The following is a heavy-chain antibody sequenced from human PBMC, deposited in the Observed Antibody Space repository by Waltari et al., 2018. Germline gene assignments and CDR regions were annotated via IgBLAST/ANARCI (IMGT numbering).Heavy chain of an antibody. CDR2: IYSGGST. J-gene: IGHJ5*02. Sequence: VQLVESGGGLVQPGGSLRLSCAASGFTFSSYAMTWVRQAPGKGLEWVSVIYSGGSTYYADSVKGRFTISRDNSKNTLYLQMNSLRAEDTAVYYCAEAARSNWFDPWGQGTLVTVSS. D-gene: IGHD6-6*01. CDR1: GFTFSSYA. CDR3: AEAARSNWFDP. V-gene: IGHV3-23*03.